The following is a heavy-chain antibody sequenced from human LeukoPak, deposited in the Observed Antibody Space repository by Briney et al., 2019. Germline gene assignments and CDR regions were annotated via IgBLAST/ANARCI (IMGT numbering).Heavy chain of an antibody. CDR1: GFTFNTHA. CDR2: IRGSGGST. J-gene: IGHJ4*02. Sequence: GGSLRLSCAASGFTFNTHAMSWVRQAPGKGLEGGSGIRGSGGSTYYADSVKGRFTISRDNSKNALFLKMNSLRAEDTAVYYCAGFWSGYYRYYWGQGTLVTVSS. V-gene: IGHV3-23*01. D-gene: IGHD3-3*01. CDR3: AGFWSGYYRYY.